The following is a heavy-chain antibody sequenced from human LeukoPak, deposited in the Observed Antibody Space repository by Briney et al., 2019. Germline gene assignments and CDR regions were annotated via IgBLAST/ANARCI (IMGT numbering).Heavy chain of an antibody. V-gene: IGHV3-30-3*01. Sequence: PGGSLRLSCAASGFTFNSYVMHWVRQAPGKGLEGVAVISYDGSNKYYADSVRGRFTISRDNSKNTLYLHMNSLRPEDTAVYYCARGDSLGATMTDLDYWGLGTLVTVSS. CDR3: ARGDSLGATMTDLDY. J-gene: IGHJ4*02. CDR1: GFTFNSYV. D-gene: IGHD1-26*01. CDR2: ISYDGSNK.